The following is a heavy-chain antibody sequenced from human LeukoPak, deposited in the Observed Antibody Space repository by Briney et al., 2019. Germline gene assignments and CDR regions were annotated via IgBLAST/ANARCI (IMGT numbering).Heavy chain of an antibody. CDR3: ARELGDRYYFDY. CDR1: GFIFSDHY. Sequence: GGSLRLSCAASGFIFSDHYMDWVRQAPGKGLEWVGRTRNEANIYTTKYAASVKGRFTISRDDSKNSLYLQMNSLKTEDTAVYYCARELGDRYYFDYWGQGTLVTVSS. V-gene: IGHV3-72*01. J-gene: IGHJ4*02. D-gene: IGHD1-14*01. CDR2: TRNEANIYTT.